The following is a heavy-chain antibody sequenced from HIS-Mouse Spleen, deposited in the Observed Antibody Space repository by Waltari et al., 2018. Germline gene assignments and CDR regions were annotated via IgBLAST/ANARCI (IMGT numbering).Heavy chain of an antibody. CDR3: ARDRSGSHFDY. Sequence: QVQLVESGGGVVQPGRSLRLSCAASGFTFSSYAMHWVRQAPGKGVEGVAVISYYGSNTYYADSVKGRFTISRDNSKNTLYLQMNSLRAEDTAVYYCARDRSGSHFDYWGQGTLVTVSS. V-gene: IGHV3-30-3*01. CDR2: ISYYGSNT. CDR1: GFTFSSYA. J-gene: IGHJ4*02. D-gene: IGHD6-25*01.